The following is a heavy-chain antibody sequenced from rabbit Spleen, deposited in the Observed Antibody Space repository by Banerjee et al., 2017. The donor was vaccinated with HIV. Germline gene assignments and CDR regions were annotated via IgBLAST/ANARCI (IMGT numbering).Heavy chain of an antibody. CDR3: ARDLAGVIGWNLNL. Sequence: EQLEESGGGLVQPEGSLTLTCTASGFSFSSRYYMCWVRRAPGKGLEWIGCVGSGATGNTYYASWAKGRFTISKTSSTTLTLRMTSLTAADTATYFCARDLAGVIGWNLNLWGPGTLVTVS. CDR1: GFSFSSRYY. J-gene: IGHJ4*01. D-gene: IGHD4-1*01. V-gene: IGHV1S45*01. CDR2: VGSGATGNT.